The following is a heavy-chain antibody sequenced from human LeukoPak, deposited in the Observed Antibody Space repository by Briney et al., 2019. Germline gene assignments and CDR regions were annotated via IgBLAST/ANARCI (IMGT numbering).Heavy chain of an antibody. D-gene: IGHD2-15*01. CDR2: ISGSGGST. CDR1: GFTFSSYA. V-gene: IGHV3-23*01. CDR3: AKDISRYCSGGSCYGHDAFDI. Sequence: GGSLRLSCAASGFTFSSYAMSWVRQAPGKGLEWVSAISGSGGSTYYADSVKGRFTISRDNSKNTLYLQMNSLRAEDTAVYYCAKDISRYCSGGSCYGHDAFDIWGQGTMVTVSS. J-gene: IGHJ3*02.